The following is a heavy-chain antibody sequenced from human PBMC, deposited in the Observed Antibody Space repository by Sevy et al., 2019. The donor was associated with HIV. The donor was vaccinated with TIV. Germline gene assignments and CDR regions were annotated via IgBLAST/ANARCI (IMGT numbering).Heavy chain of an antibody. J-gene: IGHJ6*02. Sequence: GGSLRLSCAASGFTFSSYGMHWVRQAPGKGLEWVAVISYDGSNKYYADSVKGRFTISRENSKNTLYLQMNSLGAEDTAVYYCAKDVGSRYSSGWYYGMDVWGQGTTVTVSS. D-gene: IGHD6-19*01. CDR1: GFTFSSYG. CDR2: ISYDGSNK. V-gene: IGHV3-30*18. CDR3: AKDVGSRYSSGWYYGMDV.